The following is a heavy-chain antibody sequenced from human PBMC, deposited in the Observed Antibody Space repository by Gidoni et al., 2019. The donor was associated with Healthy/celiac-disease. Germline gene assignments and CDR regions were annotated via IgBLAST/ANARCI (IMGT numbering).Heavy chain of an antibody. CDR2: IIPILGIA. CDR1: GGPFSSYA. D-gene: IGHD3-22*01. CDR3: ARVHLSDSSGYLDYYYGMDV. Sequence: QVQLVQSGAAVTKPGSSVKVSCKASGGPFSSYAISWVRQAPGQGLEWMGRIIPILGIANYAQKFQGRVTITADKSTSTAYMELSSLRSEDTAVYYCARVHLSDSSGYLDYYYGMDVWGQGTTVTVSS. V-gene: IGHV1-69*04. J-gene: IGHJ6*02.